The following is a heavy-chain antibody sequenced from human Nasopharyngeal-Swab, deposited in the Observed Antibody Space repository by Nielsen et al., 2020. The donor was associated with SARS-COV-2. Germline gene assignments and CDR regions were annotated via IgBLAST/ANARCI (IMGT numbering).Heavy chain of an antibody. CDR3: TRTLSASYMDV. V-gene: IGHV3-13*01. CDR1: GFTFSRFD. CDR2: IGTAGDT. J-gene: IGHJ6*03. Sequence: GESLKISCAAPGFTFSRFDMHWVRQVMGKGLEWGSAIGTAGDTYYPRSMKGRFTISRGDAENILYLQMNSLRAEDTAVYYCTRTLSASYMDVWGKGTTVTVSS.